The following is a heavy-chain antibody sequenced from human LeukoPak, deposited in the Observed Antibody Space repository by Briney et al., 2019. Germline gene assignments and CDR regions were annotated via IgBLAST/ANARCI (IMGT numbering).Heavy chain of an antibody. V-gene: IGHV3-48*03. Sequence: GGSLRLSCAGSGFTFSTYEMNWVRQAPGKGLEWVSYISSSGSTIYYADSVKGRFTVSRDNAKNSLYLQMNSLRVEDTAVYYCARDSPVLRGVTGYWGQGTLVIVSS. J-gene: IGHJ4*02. CDR2: ISSSGSTI. CDR1: GFTFSTYE. CDR3: ARDSPVLRGVTGY. D-gene: IGHD3-10*01.